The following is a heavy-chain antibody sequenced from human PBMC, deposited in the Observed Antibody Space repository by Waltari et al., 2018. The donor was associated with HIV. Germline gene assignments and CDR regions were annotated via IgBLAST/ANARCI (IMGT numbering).Heavy chain of an antibody. CDR1: GGTFNSYG. V-gene: IGHV1-69*01. Sequence: QVQLVQSGAEVRKTGSSVNVSCKASGGTFNSYGITWVRQAPGQGLEWMGGIIPILGTANYAQKFQCRVTITADESTSTAYMELSSLRSEDTAVYYCARLLQFSVAGVEQLVHWFDPWGQGTLVTVSS. CDR3: ARLLQFSVAGVEQLVHWFDP. CDR2: IIPILGTA. D-gene: IGHD6-13*01. J-gene: IGHJ5*02.